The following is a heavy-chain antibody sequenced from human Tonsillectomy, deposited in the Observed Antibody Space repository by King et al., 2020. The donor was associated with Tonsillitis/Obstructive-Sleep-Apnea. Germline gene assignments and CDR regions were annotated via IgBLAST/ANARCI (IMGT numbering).Heavy chain of an antibody. D-gene: IGHD5-18*01. J-gene: IGHJ4*02. CDR1: GFTFSSYE. CDR3: ARDLGVQLWADDY. V-gene: IGHV3-48*03. CDR2: ISSSGSTI. Sequence: EVQLVESGGGLVQPGGSLRLSCAASGFTFSSYEMNWVRQAPGKGLEGVSYISSSGSTINYADSVKGRFTISRDNAKNSLYLQMNSLRAEDTAVYYCARDLGVQLWADDYWGQGTLVTVSS.